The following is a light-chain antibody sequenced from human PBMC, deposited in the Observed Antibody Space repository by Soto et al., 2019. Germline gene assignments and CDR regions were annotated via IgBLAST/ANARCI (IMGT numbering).Light chain of an antibody. CDR3: QQSDT. V-gene: IGKV1-9*01. J-gene: IGKJ3*01. CDR2: AAS. Sequence: IPLTQSPSSLSASVGDRVTITCRASQGISSYLAWYQQKPGKAPKLLIYAASTLQSGVPSRFSGSGSGTDFTLTISSLQPEDFATYYCQQSDTFGPGTKVDIK. CDR1: QGISSY.